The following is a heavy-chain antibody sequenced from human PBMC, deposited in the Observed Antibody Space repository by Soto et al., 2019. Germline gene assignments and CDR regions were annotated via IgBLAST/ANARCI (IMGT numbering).Heavy chain of an antibody. J-gene: IGHJ6*02. V-gene: IGHV1-18*01. CDR3: ARDSFPVSGSYNHYYYGMDV. CDR1: GYTFTSHA. CDR2: ISAYNGNR. Sequence: ASVKVSCKTSGYTFTSHAITWVRQAPGQGLEWMGWISAYNGNRIYAQMLQGRVTMTADMSTSTAYMELRSLSSDDTAVYYCARDSFPVSGSYNHYYYGMDVWGQGTTVTVSS. D-gene: IGHD1-26*01.